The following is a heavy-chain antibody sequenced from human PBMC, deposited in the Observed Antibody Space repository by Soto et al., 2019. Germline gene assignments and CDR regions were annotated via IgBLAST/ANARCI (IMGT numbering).Heavy chain of an antibody. CDR2: INHSGST. D-gene: IGHD2-2*01. CDR1: GGSLSGYY. Sequence: SETLSLTCAVYGGSLSGYYWSWIRQPPGKGLEWIGEINHSGSTNYNPSLKSRVTISVDTSKNQFSLKLSSVTAADTAVYYCAREEAAAYWGQGTLVTVSS. V-gene: IGHV4-34*01. CDR3: AREEAAAY. J-gene: IGHJ4*02.